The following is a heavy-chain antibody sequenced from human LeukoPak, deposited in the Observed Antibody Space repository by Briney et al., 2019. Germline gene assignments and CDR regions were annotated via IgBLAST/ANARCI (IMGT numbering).Heavy chain of an antibody. CDR2: IYYSGST. CDR3: ARDKQYSADSSGYYPSYYFDY. Sequence: SETLSLTCTVSGGSLSSYYWSWIRQPPGKGLEWIGYIYYSGSTNYNPSLKSRVTISVDTSKNQFSLKLSSVTAADTAVYYCARDKQYSADSSGYYPSYYFDYWGQGTLVTVSS. J-gene: IGHJ4*02. V-gene: IGHV4-59*01. D-gene: IGHD3-22*01. CDR1: GGSLSSYY.